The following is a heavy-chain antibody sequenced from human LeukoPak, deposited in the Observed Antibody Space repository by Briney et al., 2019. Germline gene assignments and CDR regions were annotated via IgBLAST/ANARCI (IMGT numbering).Heavy chain of an antibody. CDR2: IYYSGST. V-gene: IGHV4-31*03. Sequence: SQTQSLTCTVSGGSISSGGYYWSWIRQHPGKGLEWIGYIYYSGSTYYNPSLKSRVTISVDTSKNQFSLKLSSVTAADTAVYYCARDLTMVRGGLDVWGKGTTVTVSS. CDR1: GGSISSGGYY. D-gene: IGHD3-10*01. J-gene: IGHJ6*04. CDR3: ARDLTMVRGGLDV.